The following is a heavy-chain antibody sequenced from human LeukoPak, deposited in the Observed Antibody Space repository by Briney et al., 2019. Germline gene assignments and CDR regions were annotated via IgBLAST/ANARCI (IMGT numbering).Heavy chain of an antibody. Sequence: SETLSLTCTVSGGSISSSSYYWGWIRQPPGKGLEWIGSIYYSGSTYYNPSLKSRVTISVDTSKNQFSLKLSSVTAADTAVYYCARDHRVLRSSGYYLDWFDPWGQGTLVTVSS. V-gene: IGHV4-39*07. D-gene: IGHD3-22*01. CDR1: GGSISSSSYY. CDR2: IYYSGST. J-gene: IGHJ5*02. CDR3: ARDHRVLRSSGYYLDWFDP.